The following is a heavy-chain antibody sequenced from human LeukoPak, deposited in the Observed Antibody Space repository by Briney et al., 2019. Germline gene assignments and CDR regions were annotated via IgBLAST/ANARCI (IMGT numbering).Heavy chain of an antibody. V-gene: IGHV3-21*01. J-gene: IGHJ4*02. CDR3: ARGSSGWFDYFHY. D-gene: IGHD6-19*01. CDR1: GFTFSSYS. Sequence: PGGSLRLSCAASGFTFSSYSMNWVRQAPGKGLEWVSSISSSGSYIYYPDSLKGRFTISRDNAKNSLYLQMNSLRAEDTAVYYCARGSSGWFDYFHYWGQGTLVTVSS. CDR2: ISSSGSYI.